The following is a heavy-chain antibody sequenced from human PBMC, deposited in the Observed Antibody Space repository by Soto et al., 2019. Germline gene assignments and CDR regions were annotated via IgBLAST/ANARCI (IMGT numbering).Heavy chain of an antibody. D-gene: IGHD2-21*02. J-gene: IGHJ4*02. Sequence: QVQLVESGGGVVQPGRSLRLSCAASGFTFSGYAMHWVRQAPGKGLEWVAVISYDGSNKYYADSVKGRFTISRDNSKNTLYLQMNSLRPEDTAAYYCPRDACAGDCYFDSWGQGTLVTVSS. CDR2: ISYDGSNK. CDR1: GFTFSGYA. CDR3: PRDACAGDCYFDS. V-gene: IGHV3-30-3*01.